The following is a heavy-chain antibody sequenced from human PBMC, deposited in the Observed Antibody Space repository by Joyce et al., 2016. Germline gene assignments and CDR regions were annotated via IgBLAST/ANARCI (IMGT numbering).Heavy chain of an antibody. V-gene: IGHV1-2*02. CDR2: INPSSGGT. CDR3: VRDAPPTI. J-gene: IGHJ4*02. Sequence: QPQLVQSGPEVQRPGASVKVSCKASGYTFTGFYMHWVRQAPGQGLEWMAWINPSSGGTDSAQKFHGRVTVTRDTSINTAYIELSSLASDDTAVYYCVRDAPPTIWSQGTLVTVSS. CDR1: GYTFTGFY. D-gene: IGHD5-12*01.